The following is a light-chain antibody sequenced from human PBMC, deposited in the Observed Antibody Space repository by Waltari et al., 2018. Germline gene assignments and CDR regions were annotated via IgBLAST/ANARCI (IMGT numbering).Light chain of an antibody. V-gene: IGLV1-44*01. J-gene: IGLJ3*02. Sequence: QSVLTQPPSASGTPGQGVTISCSGGASNIGINVVNWYQQVPGKAPKRLIYRSDRRPAGVPDRFSCSKSRTSASLAISGLQSEDEADYYCAAWDDSLNGRWVFGGGTKVTVL. CDR3: AAWDDSLNGRWV. CDR1: ASNIGINV. CDR2: RSD.